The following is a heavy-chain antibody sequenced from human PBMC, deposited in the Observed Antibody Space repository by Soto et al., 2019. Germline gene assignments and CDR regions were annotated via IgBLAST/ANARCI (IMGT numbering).Heavy chain of an antibody. J-gene: IGHJ6*02. CDR3: ARDNDRLQLGGNYYYILDV. CDR2: SIPLFRTP. CDR1: GGTFSSSA. Sequence: QVQRVQSGAEMKEPGSSVKVSCKTSGGTFSSSAISWLRQAPGQGLEWMGGSIPLFRTPDYAQKFQGRVTIAADESTSTAYMELSSLRSEDTAVYYCARDNDRLQLGGNYYYILDVWGQGTTITVSS. D-gene: IGHD4-4*01. V-gene: IGHV1-69*12.